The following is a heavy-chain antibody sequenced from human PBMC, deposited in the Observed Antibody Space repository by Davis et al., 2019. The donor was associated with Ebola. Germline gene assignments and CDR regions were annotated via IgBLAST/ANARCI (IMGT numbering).Heavy chain of an antibody. CDR1: GYSFTSYW. V-gene: IGHV5-51*01. Sequence: GASLKISCKGSGYSFTSYWIGWVRQMPGKGLEWMGIIYPGDSDTRYSPSFQGQVTISADKSISTAYLQWSSLKASDTAMYYCARLSNGGSLVEMATITGWFDPWGQGTLVTVSS. CDR2: IYPGDSDT. CDR3: ARLSNGGSLVEMATITGWFDP. D-gene: IGHD5-24*01. J-gene: IGHJ5*02.